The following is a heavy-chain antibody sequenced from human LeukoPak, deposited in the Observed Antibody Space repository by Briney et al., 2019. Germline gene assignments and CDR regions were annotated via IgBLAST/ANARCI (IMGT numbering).Heavy chain of an antibody. J-gene: IGHJ4*02. CDR1: GFTFSSYA. Sequence: GGSLRLSCAASGFTFSSYAMSWFRQAPGKGLEWVSGISDSGGNTYYADSVKGRFTISRDNSKNTVYLHMNSLRAEDTAVYHCAKDTKGLGGGFDYWGQGALVTVSA. CDR3: AKDTKGLGGGFDY. D-gene: IGHD3-16*01. CDR2: ISDSGGNT. V-gene: IGHV3-23*01.